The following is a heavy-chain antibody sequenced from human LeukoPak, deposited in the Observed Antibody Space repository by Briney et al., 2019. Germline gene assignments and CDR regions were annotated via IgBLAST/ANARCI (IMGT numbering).Heavy chain of an antibody. CDR1: GGTFSSYA. D-gene: IGHD2-2*01. CDR3: ARDSCSSTSCQNWFDP. J-gene: IGHJ5*02. CDR2: IIPIFGTA. V-gene: IGHV1-69*01. Sequence: GSSVKASCKASGGTFSSYAISWVRQAPGQGLEWMGGIIPIFGTANYAQKFQGRVTITADESTSTAYMELSSLRSEDTAVYYCARDSCSSTSCQNWFDPWGQGTLVTVSS.